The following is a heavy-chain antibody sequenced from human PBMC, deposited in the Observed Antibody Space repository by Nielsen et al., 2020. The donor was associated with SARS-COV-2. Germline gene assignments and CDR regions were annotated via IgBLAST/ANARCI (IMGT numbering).Heavy chain of an antibody. CDR1: GFTFSDYT. Sequence: GGSLRLSCAASGFTFSDYTMNWVRQAPGKGLEWVSSISRGSSYIYYADSVKGRFTISRDNAKNTLYLQMNSLRAEDTAVYYCAKDPGFLVSADFGYWGQGTLVIVSS. J-gene: IGHJ4*02. D-gene: IGHD5/OR15-5a*01. CDR3: AKDPGFLVSADFGY. V-gene: IGHV3-21*01. CDR2: ISRGSSYI.